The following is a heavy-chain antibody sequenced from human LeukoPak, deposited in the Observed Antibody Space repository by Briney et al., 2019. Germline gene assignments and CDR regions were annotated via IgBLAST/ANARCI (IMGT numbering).Heavy chain of an antibody. CDR3: ARGYGSGSYSS. V-gene: IGHV1-69*04. J-gene: IGHJ4*02. Sequence: GASVKVSCKSSGGNFNTYAISWLRQAPGPGLEWMGRIIPMIDIANYPQKFRGRGTIPADKSTTTAYMERSSLRPKDTADYYCARGYGSGSYSSWGQGTLVIVSS. CDR2: IIPMIDIA. D-gene: IGHD3-10*01. CDR1: GGNFNTYA.